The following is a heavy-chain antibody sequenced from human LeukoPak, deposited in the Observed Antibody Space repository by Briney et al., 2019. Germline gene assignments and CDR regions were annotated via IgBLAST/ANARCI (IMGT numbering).Heavy chain of an antibody. CDR3: ARGVRYDSSGYPAAGRY. CDR2: SRHKAKKYST. J-gene: IGHJ4*02. CDR1: GFTFSDHY. Sequence: PGGSLRLSCAASGFTFSDHYMDWVRQAPGKGLEWVGRSRHKAKKYSTEYAESVKGRFTVSRDDSKNSLYLQMNSLRAEDTAVYYCARGVRYDSSGYPAAGRYWGQGTLVTVSS. D-gene: IGHD3-22*01. V-gene: IGHV3-72*01.